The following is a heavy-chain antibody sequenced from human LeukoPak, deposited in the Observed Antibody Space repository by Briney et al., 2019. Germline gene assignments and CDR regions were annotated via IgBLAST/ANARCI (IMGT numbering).Heavy chain of an antibody. CDR1: GGSISSSSYY. CDR3: ARTLLLWFGELPTQAFDI. CDR2: IYYSGST. J-gene: IGHJ3*02. Sequence: SETLSLTCTVSGGSISSSSYYWGWIRQPPGKGLEWIGSIYYSGSTYYNPSLKSRVTISVDTSKNQFSLKLSSVTAADTAVYYCARTLLLWFGELPTQAFDIWGQGTMVTVSS. V-gene: IGHV4-39*07. D-gene: IGHD3-10*01.